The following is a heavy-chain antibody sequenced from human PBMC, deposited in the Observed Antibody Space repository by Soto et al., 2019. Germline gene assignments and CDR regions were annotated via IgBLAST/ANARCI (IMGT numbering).Heavy chain of an antibody. CDR2: ISVSAGTT. J-gene: IGHJ5*02. CDR1: GLTFSSYP. Sequence: EVQLLESGGGLVQPVGSLRLSCAASGLTFSSYPMSWVRQAPGKGLQWVSSISVSAGTTYYADSVKGRFTITRDNSKNTLYLQMNSLSAEDTAVYYCAKDGIRGIHLATWGQGTLVTVSS. CDR3: AKDGIRGIHLAT. V-gene: IGHV3-23*01.